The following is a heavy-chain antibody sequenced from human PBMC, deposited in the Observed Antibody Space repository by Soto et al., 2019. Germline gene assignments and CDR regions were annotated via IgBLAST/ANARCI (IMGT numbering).Heavy chain of an antibody. CDR1: GGTFSSYA. Sequence: SVKVSCKASGGTFSSYAISWVRQAPGQGLEWMGGIIPIFGTANYAQKLQGRFTMTADESTSTAYMELSSLRSDDTAVYYCARVGRESYYDGFSVYWGQGTLVTVSS. D-gene: IGHD3-22*01. J-gene: IGHJ4*02. CDR2: IIPIFGTA. V-gene: IGHV1-69*13. CDR3: ARVGRESYYDGFSVY.